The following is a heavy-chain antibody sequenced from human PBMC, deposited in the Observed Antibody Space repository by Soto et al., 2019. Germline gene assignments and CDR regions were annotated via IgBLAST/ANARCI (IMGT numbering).Heavy chain of an antibody. D-gene: IGHD6-13*01. CDR2: ISYDGSNK. CDR1: GFTFSSYG. V-gene: IGHV3-30*18. CDR3: TKTFIQLDDYYYYGMDV. Sequence: GGSLRLSCAASGFTFSSYGMHWVRQAPGKGLEWVAVISYDGSNKYYADSVKGRFTISRDNSKNTLYLQMNSLRAEDTAVYYCTKTFIQLDDYYYYGMDVGGQGTTVTVSS. J-gene: IGHJ6*02.